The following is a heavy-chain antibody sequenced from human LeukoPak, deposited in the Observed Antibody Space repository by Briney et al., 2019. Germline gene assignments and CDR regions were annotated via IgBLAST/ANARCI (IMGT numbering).Heavy chain of an antibody. Sequence: GGSLRLSCAASEIAFSDFWMNWIRQSPGKGLQWVANIKEDGTESHYVDSVKGRFSISRGNAKQSLYLQMNSLTVEDTAVYYCARAAARDSDVTAYRPFDIWGQGTVVTVSA. D-gene: IGHD3-16*01. CDR2: IKEDGTES. J-gene: IGHJ3*02. V-gene: IGHV3-7*01. CDR3: ARAAARDSDVTAYRPFDI. CDR1: EIAFSDFW.